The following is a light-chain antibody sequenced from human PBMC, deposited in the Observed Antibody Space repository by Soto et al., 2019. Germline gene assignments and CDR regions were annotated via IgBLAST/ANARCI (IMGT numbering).Light chain of an antibody. CDR2: DVN. CDR3: SSFTTTTSYV. Sequence: QSVLTQPASVSGSPGQSIAISCTGTSSDVGGYNSVSWYQQYPGKAPKLVIHDVNNRPSGVSNRFSGSKSGNTASLTISGLQAEDEADYYCSSFTTTTSYVFGTGTKVTVL. V-gene: IGLV2-14*01. J-gene: IGLJ1*01. CDR1: SSDVGGYNS.